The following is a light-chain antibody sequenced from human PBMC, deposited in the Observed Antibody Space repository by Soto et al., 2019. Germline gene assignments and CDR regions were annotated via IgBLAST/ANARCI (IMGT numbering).Light chain of an antibody. V-gene: IGKV3-11*01. Sequence: EIVLTQSPATLSLSPGERATLSCRASQSVSSYLAWYQQKPGQAPRLLIYDASNRATGIPARFSGSGSGTDFTLAIRRLEPEDFAVYYCHQFGYSPRTFGQGTKVDNK. CDR1: QSVSSY. CDR3: HQFGYSPRT. J-gene: IGKJ1*01. CDR2: DAS.